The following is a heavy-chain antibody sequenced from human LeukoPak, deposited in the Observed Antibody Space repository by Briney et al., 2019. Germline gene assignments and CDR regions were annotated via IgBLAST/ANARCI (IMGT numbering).Heavy chain of an antibody. CDR3: ARLWDSSSSLDY. J-gene: IGHJ4*02. V-gene: IGHV4-59*08. CDR1: GGSISSYY. CDR2: IYYSGGT. Sequence: SETLSLTCTVSGGSISSYYWTWIRQPPGKGLGLEWIGYIYYSGGTNCNPSLKSRVTTSIDTSKNQVSLKLSSVTAADTAVYYCARLWDSSSSLDYWGQGTLVTVSS. D-gene: IGHD6-6*01.